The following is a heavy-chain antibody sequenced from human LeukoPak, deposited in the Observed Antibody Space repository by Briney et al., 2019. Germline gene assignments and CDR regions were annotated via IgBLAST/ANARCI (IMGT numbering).Heavy chain of an antibody. CDR2: IYPGDSDT. CDR1: GYSFTSYW. Sequence: GESLKISCKGSGYSFTSYWIGWVRQMPGRGLEWMGIIYPGDSDTRYSPSFQGQVTISADKSISTAYLQWSSLKASDTAMYYCARFKRTDYYYYGMDVWGQGTTVTVSS. CDR3: ARFKRTDYYYYGMDV. V-gene: IGHV5-51*01. J-gene: IGHJ6*02.